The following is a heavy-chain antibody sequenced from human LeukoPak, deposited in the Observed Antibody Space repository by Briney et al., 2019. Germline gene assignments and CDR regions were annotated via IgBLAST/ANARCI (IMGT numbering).Heavy chain of an antibody. J-gene: IGHJ4*02. V-gene: IGHV3-7*01. D-gene: IGHD3-22*01. CDR3: AREDSTGYYGAY. CDR2: IKKDGSEK. CDR1: RFTCSNYW. Sequence: GGFLRLSCAASRFTCSNYWMSWVRQAPGKGLEWVANIKKDGSEKYYVDSVKGRFSISRDNAKNSLYLQMNSLRAEDTAVYYCAREDSTGYYGAYWGQGTLVTVSS.